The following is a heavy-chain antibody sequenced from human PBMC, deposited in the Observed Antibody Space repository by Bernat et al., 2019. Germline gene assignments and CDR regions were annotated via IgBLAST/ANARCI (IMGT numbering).Heavy chain of an antibody. CDR1: GFTFSSYA. J-gene: IGHJ4*02. CDR2: IKGDGSEK. V-gene: IGHV3-7*03. D-gene: IGHD3-22*01. CDR3: ASFPYDSSGDPDY. Sequence: EVQLLESGGGLVQPGGSLRLSCAASGFTFSSYAMSWVRQAPGKGLEWVANIKGDGSEKYYVDSVKGRFTISRDNAKNSLYLQMNNLRVEDTAVYYCASFPYDSSGDPDYWGQGTLVTVSS.